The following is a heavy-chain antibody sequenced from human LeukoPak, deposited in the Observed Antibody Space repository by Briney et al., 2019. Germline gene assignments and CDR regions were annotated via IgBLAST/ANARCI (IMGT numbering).Heavy chain of an antibody. D-gene: IGHD3-10*01. CDR1: RGSISSYY. Sequence: SETLSLTCTVSRGSISSYYWSWIRLPPGKGLEWIGYIYSSRSINYNPSLNSRVTISVDTSKNQFSLKLNSVTAADTAVYYCARSGSGSTGGAFDIWGQGTMVTVSS. CDR2: IYSSRSI. V-gene: IGHV4-59*08. J-gene: IGHJ3*02. CDR3: ARSGSGSTGGAFDI.